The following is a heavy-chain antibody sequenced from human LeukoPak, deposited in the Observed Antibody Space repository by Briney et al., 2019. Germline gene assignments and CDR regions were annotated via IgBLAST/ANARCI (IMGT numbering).Heavy chain of an antibody. CDR2: ISYDGSNK. CDR1: GFTLSSYG. Sequence: PGGSLRLSCAASGFTLSSYGMHWVRQAPGKGLEWVAVISYDGSNKYYADSVKGRFTISRDNSKNTLYLQMNSLRAEDTAVYYCAKPARTDAFDIWGQGTMVTVSS. J-gene: IGHJ3*02. V-gene: IGHV3-30*18. CDR3: AKPARTDAFDI. D-gene: IGHD1-14*01.